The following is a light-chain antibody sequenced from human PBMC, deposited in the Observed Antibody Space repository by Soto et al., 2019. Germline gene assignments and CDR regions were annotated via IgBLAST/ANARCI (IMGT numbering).Light chain of an antibody. CDR1: TSDVGAY. J-gene: IGLJ3*02. V-gene: IGLV2-8*01. Sequence: QSVLTQPPSASGSPGQSVTISCTGTTSDVGAYVSWYQQHPGKAPKLIIYEVSKRLSGVPDRFSGSKSGNTASLTVSGLQAEDEADYYCSSNAGSNNWVFGGGTKLTVL. CDR3: SSNAGSNNWV. CDR2: EVS.